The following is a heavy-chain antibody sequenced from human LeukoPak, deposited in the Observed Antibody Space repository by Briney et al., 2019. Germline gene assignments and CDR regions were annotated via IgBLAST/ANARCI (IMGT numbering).Heavy chain of an antibody. CDR1: GYTFTSYG. Sequence: GASVKVSCKASGYTFTSYGISWVRQAPGQGLEWMGWISAYNGNTNYAQKLQGRVTMTTDTSTSTAYMELRILRSDDTAVYYCARDSSGSEDYYYYGMDVWGQGTTVTVSS. CDR3: ARDSSGSEDYYYYGMDV. V-gene: IGHV1-18*01. CDR2: ISAYNGNT. J-gene: IGHJ6*02. D-gene: IGHD6-25*01.